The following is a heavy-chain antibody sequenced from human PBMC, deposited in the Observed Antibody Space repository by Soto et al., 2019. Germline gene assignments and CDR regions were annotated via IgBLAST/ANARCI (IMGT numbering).Heavy chain of an antibody. CDR2: IYYSGST. J-gene: IGHJ5*02. V-gene: IGHV4-31*03. CDR1: GGSISSGGYY. D-gene: IGHD3-22*01. Sequence: PSETLSLTCTVSGGSISSGGYYWSWIRQHPGKGLEWIGYIYYSGSTYYNPSLKSRVTISVDTSKNQFSLKLSSVTAADTAVYYCARARTPYYYDSSGPGGHWFDPWGQGTLVTVSS. CDR3: ARARTPYYYDSSGPGGHWFDP.